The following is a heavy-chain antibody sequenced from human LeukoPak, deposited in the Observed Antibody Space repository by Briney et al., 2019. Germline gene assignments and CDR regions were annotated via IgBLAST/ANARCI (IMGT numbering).Heavy chain of an antibody. D-gene: IGHD2-15*01. CDR1: GGSISSGGYY. Sequence: SETLSLTCTVSGGSISSGGYYWSWIRQHPGKGLEWIGYIYYSGSTYYNPSLKSRVTISVDTSKNQFSLKLSSVTAADTAVYYCARQRMDTYYYGMDVWGQGTTVTVSS. V-gene: IGHV4-31*03. CDR3: ARQRMDTYYYGMDV. CDR2: IYYSGST. J-gene: IGHJ6*02.